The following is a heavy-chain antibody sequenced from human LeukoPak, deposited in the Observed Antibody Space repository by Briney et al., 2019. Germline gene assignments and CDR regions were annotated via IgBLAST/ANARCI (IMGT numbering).Heavy chain of an antibody. J-gene: IGHJ4*02. V-gene: IGHV3-74*01. CDR2: INNDESST. CDR3: ACYGIAPPY. Sequence: GGSLRLSCAASGFTXSSYWMHWVRQAPGKGLVWVSHINNDESSTSYADSVRGRFTISRDNAKNTLYLQMNSLRTEDTAVYYCACYGIAPPYWGQGTLVTVSS. D-gene: IGHD2-15*01. CDR1: GFTXSSYW.